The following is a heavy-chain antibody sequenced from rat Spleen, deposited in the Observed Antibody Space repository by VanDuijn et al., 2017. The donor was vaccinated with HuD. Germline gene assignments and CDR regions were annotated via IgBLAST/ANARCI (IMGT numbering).Heavy chain of an antibody. CDR1: GFSLTDYS. V-gene: IGHV2-19*01. CDR3: VRSEGIIRGQFAY. J-gene: IGHJ3*01. D-gene: IGHD4-3*01. CDR2: IRSGGGT. Sequence: QVQLKESGPGLVQPSQTLSLTCTVSGFSLTDYSVHWVRQPPGKGLEWIGTIRSGGGTDYNSTLKSRLSISRDTSKSQVLLKMNSLQTEDTAMYFCVRSEGIIRGQFAYWGQGTLVTVSS.